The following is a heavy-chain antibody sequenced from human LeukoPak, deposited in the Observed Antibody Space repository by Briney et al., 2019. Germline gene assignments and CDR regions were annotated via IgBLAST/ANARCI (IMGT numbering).Heavy chain of an antibody. CDR3: ARTNTYPRDYYYYYMDV. D-gene: IGHD2-2*02. CDR2: ITSSGGRT. J-gene: IGHJ6*03. CDR1: GFTFSSYE. V-gene: IGHV3-23*01. Sequence: PGGSLRLSCAASGFTFSSYEMNWVRQAPGKGLEWVSTITSSGGRTYYADSVKGRFTISRDNSKNTLYLQMNSLRVEDTAVYYCARTNTYPRDYYYYYMDVWGKGTTVTVSS.